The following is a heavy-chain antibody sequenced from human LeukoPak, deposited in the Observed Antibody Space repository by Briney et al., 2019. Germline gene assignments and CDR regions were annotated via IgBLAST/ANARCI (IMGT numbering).Heavy chain of an antibody. V-gene: IGHV1-2*02. D-gene: IGHD5-18*01. CDR2: INPNSGGT. J-gene: IGHJ4*02. CDR3: ARVRRGYSYGYFDY. CDR1: GYTFTCYF. Sequence: ASVKVSCKASGYTFTCYFMHWVRQAPGQGLEWMGWINPNSGGTNYAQKFQGRVTMTRDTSISTAYMELSRLRSDDTAVYYCARVRRGYSYGYFDYWGQGTLVTVSS.